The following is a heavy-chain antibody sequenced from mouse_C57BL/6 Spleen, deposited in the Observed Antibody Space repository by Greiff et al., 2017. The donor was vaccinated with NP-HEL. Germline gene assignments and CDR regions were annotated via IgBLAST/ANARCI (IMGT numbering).Heavy chain of an antibody. J-gene: IGHJ3*01. Sequence: EVQRVESGGGLVQPGGSLKLSCAASGFTFSDYYMYWVRQTPEKRLEWVAYISNGGGSTYYPDTVKGRFTISRDNAKNTLYLQMSRLKSEDTAMYYCARHHKYEGFAYWGQGTLVTVSA. CDR1: GFTFSDYY. CDR2: ISNGGGST. V-gene: IGHV5-12*01. D-gene: IGHD5-1-1*01. CDR3: ARHHKYEGFAY.